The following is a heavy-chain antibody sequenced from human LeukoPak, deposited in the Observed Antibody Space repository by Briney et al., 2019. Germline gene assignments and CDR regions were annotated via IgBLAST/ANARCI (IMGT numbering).Heavy chain of an antibody. V-gene: IGHV3-53*01. Sequence: GGSLRLSCAASGITVSSDYMTWVRQAPGRGLEWVSVLYSGGTTYYTDSVKGRFTISRDNSKNTLYLQMDSLRVEDRAVYYCARDPPGIRVPGVWGQGTLVTVSS. CDR3: ARDPPGIRVPGV. D-gene: IGHD6-19*01. CDR1: GITVSSDY. CDR2: LYSGGTT. J-gene: IGHJ4*02.